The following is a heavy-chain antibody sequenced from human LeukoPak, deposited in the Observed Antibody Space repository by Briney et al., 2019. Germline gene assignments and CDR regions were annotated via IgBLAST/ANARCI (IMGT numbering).Heavy chain of an antibody. CDR2: TYYSGSI. Sequence: PSQTLSLTCTVSGVSISSGDYYWSWIRQPPGKGLEWIGYTYYSGSIYYNPSLKSRVTISVDTSKNQFSLKLSSVTAADTAVYYCARPYYYDSRIDPWGQGTRVTVSS. D-gene: IGHD3-22*01. V-gene: IGHV4-30-4*01. CDR1: GVSISSGDYY. J-gene: IGHJ5*02. CDR3: ARPYYYDSRIDP.